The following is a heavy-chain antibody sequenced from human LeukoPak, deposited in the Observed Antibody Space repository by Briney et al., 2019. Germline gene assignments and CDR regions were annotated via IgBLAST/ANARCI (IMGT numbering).Heavy chain of an antibody. J-gene: IGHJ4*02. V-gene: IGHV4-59*01. D-gene: IGHD3-10*01. CDR1: GGSTSSYY. Sequence: SETLSLTCTVSGGSTSSYYWSWIRQPPGKGLEWIGYIYYSGSTNYNPSLKSRVTISVDTSKNQFSLKLSSVTAADTAVYYCARADRITMVRGVILFDYWGQGTLVTVSS. CDR3: ARADRITMVRGVILFDY. CDR2: IYYSGST.